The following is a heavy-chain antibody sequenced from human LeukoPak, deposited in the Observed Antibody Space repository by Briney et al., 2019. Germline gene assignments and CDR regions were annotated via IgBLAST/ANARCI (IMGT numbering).Heavy chain of an antibody. J-gene: IGHJ2*01. V-gene: IGHV1-2*02. D-gene: IGHD2-15*01. CDR2: INPSSGGT. CDR1: GYTFTGYY. CDR3: ARDTPTDLFRGHWYFDL. Sequence: GASVKVSCKASGYTFTGYYMHWVRQAPGQGLEWMGWINPSSGGTNYAQKFQGRVTMTRDTSISTAYMELSRLRSDDTAVYYCARDTPTDLFRGHWYFDLWGRGTLVTVSS.